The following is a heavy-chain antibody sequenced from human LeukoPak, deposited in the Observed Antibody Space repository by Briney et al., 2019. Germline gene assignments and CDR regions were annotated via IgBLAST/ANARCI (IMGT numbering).Heavy chain of an antibody. J-gene: IGHJ4*02. CDR3: AKVPRGAGTPSGY. CDR2: IGTAGEI. D-gene: IGHD3-3*01. V-gene: IGHV3-13*01. CDR1: GFTFSSYD. Sequence: SGGSLRLSCAASGFTFSSYDIHWVRQATGKGLEWVSGIGTAGEIYYPGSVKGRFTISRENAKNSLYLQMNSLRAEDTAVYYCAKVPRGAGTPSGYWGQGTLVTVSS.